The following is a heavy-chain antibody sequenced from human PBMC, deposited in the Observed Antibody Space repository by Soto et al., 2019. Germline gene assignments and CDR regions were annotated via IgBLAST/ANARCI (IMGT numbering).Heavy chain of an antibody. V-gene: IGHV3-15*01. Sequence: SWIRQPPGKGLEWVGRIKSKTDGGTTDYAAPVKGRFTISRDDSKNTLYLQMNSPKTEDTAVYYCTSCSGGSCYSGYYYYMDVWGKGTTVTVSS. J-gene: IGHJ6*03. CDR2: IKSKTDGGTT. CDR3: TSCSGGSCYSGYYYYMDV. D-gene: IGHD2-15*01.